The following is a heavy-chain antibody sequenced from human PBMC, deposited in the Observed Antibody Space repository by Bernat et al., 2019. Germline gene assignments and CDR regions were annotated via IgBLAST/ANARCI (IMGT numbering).Heavy chain of an antibody. CDR3: ARRGGVTTDSYYMAV. Sequence: QMQLEESGPGLVKPSETLSLNCSVSGGSISITSYYWAWIRQPPGEGLEWIGTVYYSGSTNYNPSLKSRATISVDTSKNQFSLNLGSVAAANTAVSYCARRGGVTTDSYYMAVWGKGTTVPVPS. V-gene: IGHV4-39*01. D-gene: IGHD4-17*01. CDR1: GGSISITSYY. CDR2: VYYSGST. J-gene: IGHJ6*03.